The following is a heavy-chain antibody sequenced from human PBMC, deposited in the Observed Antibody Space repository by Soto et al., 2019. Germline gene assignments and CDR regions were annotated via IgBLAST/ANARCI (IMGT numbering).Heavy chain of an antibody. CDR1: GFTFSSYA. CDR2: ISYNGKNK. Sequence: QVQLVESGGGVVQPGRSLRLSCAASGFTFSSYAMHWVRQAPGKGLEWVAIISYNGKNKYYADSVKGRFTISRDNSKNTLYLQMNSLRAEDTAVFYCARKYMLYFDLWGRGTLVSVSS. J-gene: IGHJ2*01. D-gene: IGHD2-8*01. CDR3: ARKYMLYFDL. V-gene: IGHV3-30*04.